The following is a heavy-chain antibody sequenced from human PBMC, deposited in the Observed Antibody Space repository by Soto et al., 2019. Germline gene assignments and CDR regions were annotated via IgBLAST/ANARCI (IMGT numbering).Heavy chain of an antibody. CDR1: GFTFSTYA. V-gene: IGHV3-23*01. Sequence: EVQLLESGGGLVQPGGSLRLSCAASGFTFSTYAMSWVRQAPGKGLEWVSVISGSGGITYHIDSVKGRFTISRDNSESTLYLQMNSLRAEDTAVYYCAKAGYCSGTTCPPDSWGQGTLVTVSS. J-gene: IGHJ5*01. CDR3: AKAGYCSGTTCPPDS. D-gene: IGHD2-2*01. CDR2: ISGSGGIT.